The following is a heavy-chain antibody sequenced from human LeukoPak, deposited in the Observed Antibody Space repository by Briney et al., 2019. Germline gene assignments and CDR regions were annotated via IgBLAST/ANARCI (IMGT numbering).Heavy chain of an antibody. CDR1: GGSISSSSYY. D-gene: IGHD3-22*01. V-gene: IGHV4-39*07. CDR3: ARDNYYDSSGIHYYYMDV. Sequence: PSETLSLTCTVSGGSISSSSYYWGWIRQPPGKGLEWIGSIYYSGSTYYNPSLKSRVTISVDTSKNQFSLKLSSVTAADTAVYYCARDNYYDSSGIHYYYMDVWGKGTTVTISS. J-gene: IGHJ6*03. CDR2: IYYSGST.